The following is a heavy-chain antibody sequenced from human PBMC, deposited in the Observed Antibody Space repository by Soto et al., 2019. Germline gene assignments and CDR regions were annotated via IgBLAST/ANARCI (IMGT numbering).Heavy chain of an antibody. V-gene: IGHV4-59*01. CDR2: IYYSGST. D-gene: IGHD3-10*01. J-gene: IGHJ6*03. CDR1: GGSISSYY. CDR3: ARVGNYYGSGSYYYYMDV. Sequence: SETLSLTCTVSGGSISSYYWSWIRQPPGKGLEWIGYIYYSGSTNYNPSLKSRVTISVDTSKNQFSLKLSSVTAADTAVYYCARVGNYYGSGSYYYYMDVWGKGTTVTVSS.